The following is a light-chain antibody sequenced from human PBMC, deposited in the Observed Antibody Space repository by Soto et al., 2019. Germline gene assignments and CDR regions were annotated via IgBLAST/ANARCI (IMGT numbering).Light chain of an antibody. CDR3: TSYTSSSTLEV. CDR1: SSDVGGYNY. Sequence: QSALTQPASVSGSPGQSITISCTGTSSDVGGYNYVSWYQQHPGKAPKLMIYDVSNRPSGVSNRFSGSKSGNTASLTISGLQAGDEADYYCTSYTSSSTLEVFGGGTTLTVL. CDR2: DVS. V-gene: IGLV2-14*01. J-gene: IGLJ2*01.